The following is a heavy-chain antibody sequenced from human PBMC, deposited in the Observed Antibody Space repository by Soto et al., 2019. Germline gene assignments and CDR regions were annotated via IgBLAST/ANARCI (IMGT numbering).Heavy chain of an antibody. Sequence: QVQLQESGPGLVKPSETLSLTCTVSGDSITSYYWSWIRQPPGKALECIGYIYNSGSTDNNPSLKSRVTISLDPAKKQFSLKLKSVTAADTAVYYCARDLGIGSGPFDAWGQGTMVTVSA. CDR1: GDSITSYY. D-gene: IGHD2-2*03. CDR3: ARDLGIGSGPFDA. J-gene: IGHJ3*01. V-gene: IGHV4-4*08. CDR2: IYNSGST.